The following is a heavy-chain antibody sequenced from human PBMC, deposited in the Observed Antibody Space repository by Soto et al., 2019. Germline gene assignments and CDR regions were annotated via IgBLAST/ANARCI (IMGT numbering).Heavy chain of an antibody. CDR1: GYTFTSYX. D-gene: IGHD5-12*01. V-gene: IGHV1-46*03. CDR2: INPSGGST. J-gene: IGHJ4*02. Sequence: QVQLVQSGAEVKKPGASVKVSCKASGYTFTSYXXXWVRQAPGQGLEWMGIINPSGGSTXYAQKFQGRVTMTRDTSTSTVYMELSSLRSEDTAVYYCARGFKDIVATITPSVDYWGQGTLVTVSS. CDR3: ARGFKDIVATITPSVDY.